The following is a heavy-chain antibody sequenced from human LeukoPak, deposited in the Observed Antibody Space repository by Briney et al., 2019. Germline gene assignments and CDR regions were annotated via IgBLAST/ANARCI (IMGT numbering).Heavy chain of an antibody. CDR2: IRGSDSST. V-gene: IGHV3-23*01. Sequence: GGSLRLSCAASGFTFSSYAMNWVRQAPGKGLEWVSAIRGSDSSTYYADSVKGRFTISRDNSKNTLYLQMNSLRVQDTAVYYCAKGLGAAGGKFDCWGQGTLVTVSS. J-gene: IGHJ4*02. D-gene: IGHD6-13*01. CDR3: AKGLGAAGGKFDC. CDR1: GFTFSSYA.